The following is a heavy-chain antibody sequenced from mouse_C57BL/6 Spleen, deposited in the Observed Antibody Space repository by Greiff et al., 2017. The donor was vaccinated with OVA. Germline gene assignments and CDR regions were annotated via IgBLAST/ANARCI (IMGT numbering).Heavy chain of an antibody. CDR2: ISDGGSYT. V-gene: IGHV5-4*01. D-gene: IGHD1-1*01. CDR1: GFTFSSYA. J-gene: IGHJ1*03. CDR3: AREDSSFPHWYFDV. Sequence: EVKLMESGGGLVKPGGSLKLSCAASGFTFSSYAMSWVRQTPEKRLEWVATISDGGSYTYYPDNVKGRFTISRDNAKNNLYLQMSHLKSEDTAMYYCAREDSSFPHWYFDVWGTGTTVTVSS.